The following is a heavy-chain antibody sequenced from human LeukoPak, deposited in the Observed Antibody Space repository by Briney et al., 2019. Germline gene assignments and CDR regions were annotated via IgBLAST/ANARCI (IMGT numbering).Heavy chain of an antibody. CDR1: GGSISSYY. Sequence: SETLSLTCTVSGGSISSYYWSWIRQPAGKGLEWIGRIYTSGSTNYNPSLKSRVTMSVDTSKNQLSLKLSSVTAADTAVYYCARDRVVGATSGYNWFDPWGQGTLVTVSS. CDR3: ARDRVVGATSGYNWFDP. V-gene: IGHV4-4*07. CDR2: IYTSGST. J-gene: IGHJ5*02. D-gene: IGHD1-26*01.